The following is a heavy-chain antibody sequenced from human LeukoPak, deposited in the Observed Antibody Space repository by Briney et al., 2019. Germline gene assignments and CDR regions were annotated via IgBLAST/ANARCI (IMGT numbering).Heavy chain of an antibody. CDR3: ASEDNTGSSAY. J-gene: IGHJ4*02. D-gene: IGHD3-22*01. CDR2: IKQDGSEK. V-gene: IGHV3-7*01. Sequence: PGGSLRLSCAASGFTFSNFWMSWVRQAPGKGLEWVANIKQDGSEKYYVDSEKGRFTISRDNAKNSLYLQMSSLRGDDTALYYCASEDNTGSSAYWGQGTLVTVSS. CDR1: GFTFSNFW.